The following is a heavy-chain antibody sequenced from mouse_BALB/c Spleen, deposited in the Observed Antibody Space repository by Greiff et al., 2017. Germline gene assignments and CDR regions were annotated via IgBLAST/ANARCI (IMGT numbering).Heavy chain of an antibody. V-gene: IGHV5-6-5*01. D-gene: IGHD2-4*01. CDR2: ISSGGST. CDR1: GFTFSSYA. CDR3: ARGGYDYDRGFAY. J-gene: IGHJ3*01. Sequence: EVKVVESGGGLVQPGGSLKLSCAASGFTFSSYAMSWVRQTPEKRLEWVASISSGGSTYYPDSVKGRFTISRDNARNILYLQMSSLRSEDTAMYYCARGGYDYDRGFAYWGQGTLVTVSA.